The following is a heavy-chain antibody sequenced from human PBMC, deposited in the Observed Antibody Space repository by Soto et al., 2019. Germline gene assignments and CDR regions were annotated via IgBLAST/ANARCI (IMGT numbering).Heavy chain of an antibody. D-gene: IGHD6-13*01. Sequence: GGSLRLSCAASGFTFSSYAMSWVRQAPGKGLEWVSAISGSGGSTYYADSVKGRFTISRDNSKNMLYLQMNSLRDEDTAVYYCAKGQQLGLVFYYGMVVWGQGTTLTVSS. CDR2: ISGSGGST. V-gene: IGHV3-23*01. CDR1: GFTFSSYA. CDR3: AKGQQLGLVFYYGMVV. J-gene: IGHJ6*02.